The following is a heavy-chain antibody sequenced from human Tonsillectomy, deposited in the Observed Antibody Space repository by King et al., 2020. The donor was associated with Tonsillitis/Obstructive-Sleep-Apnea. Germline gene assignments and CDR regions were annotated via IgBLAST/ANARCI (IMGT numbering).Heavy chain of an antibody. CDR3: AKETVEMATITGVYFRH. CDR1: GFTFSSYA. Sequence: VQLVESGGGLVQPGGSLRLSCAASGFTFSSYAMSWVRQAPGKGLEWVSAISGSGGSTYYADSVKGRFTISRDNSKNTLYLQMNSLRAEDTAVYYCAKETVEMATITGVYFRHWGQGTLVTVSS. CDR2: ISGSGGST. V-gene: IGHV3-23*04. J-gene: IGHJ1*01. D-gene: IGHD5-24*01.